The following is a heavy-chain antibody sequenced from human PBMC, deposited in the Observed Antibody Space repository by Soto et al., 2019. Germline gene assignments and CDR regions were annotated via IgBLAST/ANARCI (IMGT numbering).Heavy chain of an antibody. D-gene: IGHD1-26*01. J-gene: IGHJ4*02. CDR1: GYTFTSYD. CDR3: ARGPMGADTYYLDY. Sequence: QVQLVQSGAEVKKPGASVKVSCKASGYTFTSYDIDRVRQATGQGLEWMGWMNPNSGNTGYAQKFQGRVTMTRNTSISTAYMELSSLRSEDTAVYYCARGPMGADTYYLDYWGQGTLVTVSP. CDR2: MNPNSGNT. V-gene: IGHV1-8*01.